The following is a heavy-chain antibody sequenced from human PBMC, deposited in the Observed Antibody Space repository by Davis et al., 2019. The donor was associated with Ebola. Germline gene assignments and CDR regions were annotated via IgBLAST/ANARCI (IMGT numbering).Heavy chain of an antibody. J-gene: IGHJ6*04. CDR2: ISAYNGKT. CDR1: GYTFTSYG. Sequence: AASVKVSCKTFGYTFTSYGITWVRQAPGQGLEWMGWISAYNGKTNYAQNFQDRVTMTTDTSTTTAYMELRSLTSDDTAVYYCARDLATSSGAHFFYFGMDVWGEGTSVAVSS. CDR3: ARDLATSSGAHFFYFGMDV. V-gene: IGHV1-18*01. D-gene: IGHD3-10*01.